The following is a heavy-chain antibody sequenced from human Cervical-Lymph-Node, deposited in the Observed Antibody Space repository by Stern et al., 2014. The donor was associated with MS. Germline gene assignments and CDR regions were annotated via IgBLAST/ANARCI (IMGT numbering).Heavy chain of an antibody. V-gene: IGHV1-69*17. CDR3: ARDPLELRQLYYYGMDV. D-gene: IGHD1-7*01. J-gene: IGHJ6*02. Sequence: VQLVESGAEVKKPGSSVKVSCKASGGTFSSYAISWVRQAPGQGLEWMGGIIPIFGIANYAKKFPGRVTITADKSQSTAYMELSSLRSEDTAVYYCARDPLELRQLYYYGMDVWGQGTTVTVSS. CDR2: IIPIFGIA. CDR1: GGTFSSYA.